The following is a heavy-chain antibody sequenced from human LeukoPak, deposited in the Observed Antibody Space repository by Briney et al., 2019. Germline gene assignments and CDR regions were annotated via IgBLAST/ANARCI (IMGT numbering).Heavy chain of an antibody. J-gene: IGHJ4*02. CDR1: GFTVSSNY. CDR2: IYSGGST. V-gene: IGHV3-53*01. CDR3: ARGSIVVVPAADY. D-gene: IGHD2-2*01. Sequence: GGSLRLSCAASGFTVSSNYMSWVRQAPGKGLEWVSVIYSGGSTYCADSVKGRFTISRDNSKNTLYLQMNSLGAEDTAVYYCARGSIVVVPAADYWGQGTLVTVSS.